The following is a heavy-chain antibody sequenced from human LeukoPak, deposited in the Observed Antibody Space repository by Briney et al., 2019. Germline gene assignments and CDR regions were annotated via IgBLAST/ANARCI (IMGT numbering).Heavy chain of an antibody. CDR3: ARHVLRFLEWLLSHDAFDI. V-gene: IGHV1-69*13. D-gene: IGHD3-3*01. CDR1: GGTFSSYA. Sequence: LVKVSCKASGGTFSSYAISWVRQAPGQGLEWMGGIIPIFGTANYAQKFQGSVTITADESTSTAYMELSSLRSEDTAVYYCARHVLRFLEWLLSHDAFDIWGQGTMVTVSS. CDR2: IIPIFGTA. J-gene: IGHJ3*02.